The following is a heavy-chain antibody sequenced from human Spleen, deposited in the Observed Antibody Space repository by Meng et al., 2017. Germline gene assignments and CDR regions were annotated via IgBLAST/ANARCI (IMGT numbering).Heavy chain of an antibody. D-gene: IGHD6-19*01. V-gene: IGHV4-39*07. CDR2: MYYSGNI. CDR1: GGSISSSNYY. CDR3: VRSSGWVRTGFDP. J-gene: IGHJ5*02. Sequence: QLQLQESGPGLVKPSETLSLTCTVSGGSISSSNYYWGWIRQPPGKGLEWVGSMYYSGNIYCNPSLKSRITMSVDTSKNQFYLKLNSVTAADTAVYYCVRSSGWVRTGFDPWGQGTLVTVSS.